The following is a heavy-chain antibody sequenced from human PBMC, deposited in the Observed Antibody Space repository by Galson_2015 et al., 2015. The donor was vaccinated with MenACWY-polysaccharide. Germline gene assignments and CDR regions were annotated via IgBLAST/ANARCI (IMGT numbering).Heavy chain of an antibody. CDR2: ISGSGGTT. Sequence: SLRLSCAASGFTFSSYAMSWVRQAPGKGLEWVAAISGSGGTTYYADSVKGRFTISGDNSKNMVYLQMNSLRAEDTAVYYSLVVTGGNYRAMDVWGQGTPVTVSS. J-gene: IGHJ6*02. CDR3: LVVTGGNYRAMDV. CDR1: GFTFSSYA. D-gene: IGHD2-2*01. V-gene: IGHV3-23*01.